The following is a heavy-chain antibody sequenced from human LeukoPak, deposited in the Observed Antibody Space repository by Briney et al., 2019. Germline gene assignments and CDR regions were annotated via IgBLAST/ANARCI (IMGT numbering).Heavy chain of an antibody. Sequence: SETLSLTCTVSGVSITGDYWSWIRQPPGKGLEWIGEINHSGSTNYNPSLKSRVTISVDTSKNQFSLKLSSVTAADTAVYYCARASYSPPDVWGQGTTVTVSS. CDR2: INHSGST. V-gene: IGHV4-34*01. D-gene: IGHD4-4*01. CDR1: GVSITGDY. CDR3: ARASYSPPDV. J-gene: IGHJ6*02.